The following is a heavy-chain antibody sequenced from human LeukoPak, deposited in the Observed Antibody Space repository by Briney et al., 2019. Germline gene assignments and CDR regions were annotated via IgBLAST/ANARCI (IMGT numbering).Heavy chain of an antibody. J-gene: IGHJ4*02. D-gene: IGHD6-6*01. CDR3: AKDRPHSRSSRSSYYFDY. CDR1: GFSFSAYN. Sequence: GGSLRLSCAASGFSFSAYNINWVRQAPGKGLEWVSAISGSGGSTYYADSVKGRFTISRDNSKNTLYLQMNSLRAEDTAVYYCAKDRPHSRSSRSSYYFDYWGQGTLVTVSS. CDR2: ISGSGGST. V-gene: IGHV3-23*01.